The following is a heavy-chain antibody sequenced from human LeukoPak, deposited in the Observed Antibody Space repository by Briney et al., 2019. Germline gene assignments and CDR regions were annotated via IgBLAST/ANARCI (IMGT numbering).Heavy chain of an antibody. V-gene: IGHV4-4*07. CDR2: LYISGST. Sequence: TSSETLSLTCTGSGASISSYYYNWIRQTAGRGLEWIGRLYISGSTDYNPSLKSRVTISVDTSKDQFSLKLSSVTAADTAVYFCARDLSGSLYFDYWGQGVLVTVSS. D-gene: IGHD3-10*01. CDR1: GASISSYY. J-gene: IGHJ4*02. CDR3: ARDLSGSLYFDY.